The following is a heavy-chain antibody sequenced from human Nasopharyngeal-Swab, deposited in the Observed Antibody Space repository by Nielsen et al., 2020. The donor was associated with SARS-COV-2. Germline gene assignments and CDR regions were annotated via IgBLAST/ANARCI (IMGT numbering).Heavy chain of an antibody. CDR2: FGSEGVKT. D-gene: IGHD7-27*01. J-gene: IGHJ4*02. V-gene: IGHV3-23*01. CDR3: AKILRPGAGYFDS. Sequence: GESLKISCAASGFTFKNYGMSWVRQAPGKGLEWVSHFGSEGVKTFYADSVKGRFTISKDNSKNPLYLQMGSLEADDTAVYFCAKILRPGAGYFDSWGQGTLVTVSS. CDR1: GFTFKNYG.